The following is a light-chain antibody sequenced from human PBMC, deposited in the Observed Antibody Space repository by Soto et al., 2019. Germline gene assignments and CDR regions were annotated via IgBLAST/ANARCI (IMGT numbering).Light chain of an antibody. Sequence: SYELTQSPSVSVAPGKTARITCGGNDIGSKTVHWYQRKPGQAPVLVIYYDSNRPSGIPERFSGSNSGSTATLTISRVEAGDEADYYCHVWDSSSDHYVFGTGTKLTVL. CDR2: YDS. CDR3: HVWDSSSDHYV. CDR1: DIGSKT. J-gene: IGLJ1*01. V-gene: IGLV3-21*04.